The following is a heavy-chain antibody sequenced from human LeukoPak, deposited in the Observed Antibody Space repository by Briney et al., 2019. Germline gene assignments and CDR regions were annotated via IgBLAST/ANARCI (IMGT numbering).Heavy chain of an antibody. Sequence: GGSLRLSCAASGFTFSSYGMHWVRQAPGQGLEWMGIINPSGGSTSYAQKFQGRVTMTRDMSTSTVYMELSSLRSEDTAVYYCASSGYYYYYYYMDVWGKGTTVTVSS. CDR3: ASSGYYYYYYYMDV. V-gene: IGHV1-46*01. D-gene: IGHD3-22*01. CDR1: GFTFSSYG. J-gene: IGHJ6*03. CDR2: INPSGGST.